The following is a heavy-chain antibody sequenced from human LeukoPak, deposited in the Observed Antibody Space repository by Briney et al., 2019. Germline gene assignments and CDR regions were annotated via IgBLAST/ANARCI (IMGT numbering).Heavy chain of an antibody. Sequence: SETLSLTCDVFGGSVSDNHWSWIRLAAGKGLEWIGRIHSSGSASYNPSLKSRVTLSIDTSKNEFALKLSSMTAADTAVYYCAREARRYCTSTTCYMDFFFDYWGQGTLVTVSS. CDR1: GGSVSDNH. CDR2: IHSSGSA. V-gene: IGHV4-4*07. D-gene: IGHD2-2*02. J-gene: IGHJ4*02. CDR3: AREARRYCTSTTCYMDFFFDY.